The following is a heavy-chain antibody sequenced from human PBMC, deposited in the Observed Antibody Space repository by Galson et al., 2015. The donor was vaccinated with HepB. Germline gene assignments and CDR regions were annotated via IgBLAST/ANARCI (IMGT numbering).Heavy chain of an antibody. D-gene: IGHD3-22*01. CDR1: GGSFSGYY. CDR2: INHSGST. CDR3: ARKGEVVVIPLFDY. V-gene: IGHV4-34*01. Sequence: SETLSLTCAVHGGSFSGYYWSWIRQPPGKGLEWIGEINHSGSTNYNPSLKSRVTISVDTSKNQFSLKLSSVTAADTAVYYCARKGEVVVIPLFDYWGQGTLVTVSS. J-gene: IGHJ4*02.